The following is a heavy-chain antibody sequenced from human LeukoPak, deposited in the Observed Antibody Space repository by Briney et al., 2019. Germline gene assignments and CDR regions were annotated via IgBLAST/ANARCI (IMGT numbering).Heavy chain of an antibody. CDR3: ARDYNVLRFLEWLPTFDY. Sequence: ASVKVSCKASGYTSTGYYMHWVRQAPGQGLEWMGWINPNSGGTNYAQKFQGRVTMTRDTSISTAYMELSRLRSDDTAVYYCARDYNVLRFLEWLPTFDYWGQGTLVTVSS. D-gene: IGHD3-3*01. CDR1: GYTSTGYY. J-gene: IGHJ4*02. CDR2: INPNSGGT. V-gene: IGHV1-2*02.